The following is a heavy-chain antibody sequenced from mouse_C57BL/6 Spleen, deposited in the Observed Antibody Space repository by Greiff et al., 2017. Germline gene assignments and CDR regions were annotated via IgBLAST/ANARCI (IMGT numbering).Heavy chain of an antibody. J-gene: IGHJ3*01. CDR2: ISSGGDSI. CDR3: TRDGGLRQDWFAY. D-gene: IGHD2-4*01. V-gene: IGHV5-9-1*02. CDR1: GFTFSSYA. Sequence: EVQRVESGEGLVKPGGSLKLSCAASGFTFSSYAMSWVRQTPEKRLEWVAYISSGGDSIYSAAPVKGRFPISRDNARHTLYLQMSSLKSEDTAMYYCTRDGGLRQDWFAYWGQGTLVTVSA.